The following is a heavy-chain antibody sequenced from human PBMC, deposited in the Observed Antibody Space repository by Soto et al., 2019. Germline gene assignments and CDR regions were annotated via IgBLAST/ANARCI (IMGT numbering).Heavy chain of an antibody. D-gene: IGHD4-17*01. J-gene: IGHJ4*02. Sequence: PSETLSITCTVSGGSISSYYWSWIRQPPGKGLEWIGYIYYRGTTNYNPSLRSRVTILIDMSKNQFSLKMTSVTAADTAVYYCARGGGPTTTTLTTYDYWAQGSLVTVSS. CDR3: ARGGGPTTTTLTTYDY. CDR2: IYYRGTT. V-gene: IGHV4-59*01. CDR1: GGSISSYY.